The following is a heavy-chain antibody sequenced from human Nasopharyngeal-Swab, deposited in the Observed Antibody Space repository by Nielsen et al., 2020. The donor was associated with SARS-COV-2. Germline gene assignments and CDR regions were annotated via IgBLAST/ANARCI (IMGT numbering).Heavy chain of an antibody. CDR3: ARVPGYSSSWNGDWYFDL. D-gene: IGHD6-13*01. CDR1: GFTVSSNY. J-gene: IGHJ2*01. CDR2: IYSGGST. V-gene: IGHV3-53*01. Sequence: GESLKISCAASGFTVSSNYMSWVRQAPGKGLEWVSVIYSGGSTYYTDSVKGRFTISRDNAKNSLYLQMNSLRAEDTAVYYCARVPGYSSSWNGDWYFDLWGRGTLVTVSS.